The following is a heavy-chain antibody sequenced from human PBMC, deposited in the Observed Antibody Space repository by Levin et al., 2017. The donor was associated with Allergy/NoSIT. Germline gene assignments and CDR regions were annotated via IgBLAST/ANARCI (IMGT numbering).Heavy chain of an antibody. J-gene: IGHJ6*02. D-gene: IGHD6-6*01. CDR3: AGGLWAARQRKVYGMDV. Sequence: RSQTLSLTCALYGGSFRYFSWSWVRLSPGKGLEWIGEVNHSGGTNYNPSLKNRVSMSLDTSKNQLSLRLRSVAAADTAVYYCAGGLWAARQRKVYGMDVWGQGTTVTVSS. CDR1: GGSFRYFS. CDR2: VNHSGGT. V-gene: IGHV4-34*01.